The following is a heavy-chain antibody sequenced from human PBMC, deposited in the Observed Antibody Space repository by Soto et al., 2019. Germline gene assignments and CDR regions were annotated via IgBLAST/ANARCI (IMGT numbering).Heavy chain of an antibody. CDR2: IYPGDSDT. Sequence: GVPMKNSCEGSGDSIRNFWIGWVSKETGRGLEWMGIIYPGDSDTIYNPSFQGHVIISADKSINTAYLQWSSLRASDTAIYYCARHDTTDYESSAYFDGDYWGQGTPVTVSS. V-gene: IGHV5-51*01. J-gene: IGHJ4*02. CDR1: GDSIRNFW. CDR3: ARHDTTDYESSAYFDGDY. D-gene: IGHD3-22*01.